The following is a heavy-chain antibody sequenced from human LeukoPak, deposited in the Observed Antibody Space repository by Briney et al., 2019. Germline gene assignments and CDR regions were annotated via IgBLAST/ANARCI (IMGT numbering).Heavy chain of an antibody. CDR2: ISAYNGNT. CDR3: ARDQGRGFYYDSSGYPDY. CDR1: GYTFTSYG. V-gene: IGHV1-18*01. J-gene: IGHJ4*02. D-gene: IGHD3-22*01. Sequence: ASVKVSCKASGYTFTSYGIRWVRQAPGQGLAWMGWISAYNGNTNYAQKLQGRVTMTTDTSTSTAYMELRSLRSDDTAVYYCARDQGRGFYYDSSGYPDYWGQGTLVTVSS.